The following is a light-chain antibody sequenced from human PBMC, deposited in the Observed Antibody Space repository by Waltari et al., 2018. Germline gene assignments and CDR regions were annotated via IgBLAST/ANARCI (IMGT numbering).Light chain of an antibody. CDR1: QSVSSY. CDR2: GAS. V-gene: IGKV3-11*01. Sequence: VILTQSPATLSLSPGERATLSCRASQSVSSYLAWYQQKPGQAPRLLIHGASSRATGIPDRFSGSGSGTEFTLTISSLEPEDVGVYHCYQHSSGYSFGQGTKVEIK. CDR3: YQHSSGYS. J-gene: IGKJ2*03.